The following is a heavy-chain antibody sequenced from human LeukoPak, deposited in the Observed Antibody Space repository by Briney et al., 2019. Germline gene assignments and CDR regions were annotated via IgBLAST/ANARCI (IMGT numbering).Heavy chain of an antibody. CDR2: ISSSSSYI. D-gene: IGHD2/OR15-2a*01. Sequence: GGSLRLSCAASGFTFSSYSMNWVRQAPGKGLEWVSSISSSSSYIYYADSVKGRFTISRENTKNSLYLQMNSLRADDTAVYYCVRDDRDYLVIFADGGDYWGQGTLVTVSS. V-gene: IGHV3-21*01. CDR1: GFTFSSYS. CDR3: VRDDRDYLVIFADGGDY. J-gene: IGHJ4*02.